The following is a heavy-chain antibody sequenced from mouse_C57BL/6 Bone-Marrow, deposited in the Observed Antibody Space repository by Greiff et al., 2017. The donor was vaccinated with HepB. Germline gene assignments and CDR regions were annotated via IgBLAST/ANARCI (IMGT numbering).Heavy chain of an antibody. J-gene: IGHJ4*01. CDR1: GFTFSSFG. V-gene: IGHV5-17*02. CDR2: ISSGSSAI. CDR3: ARQDPFYYAMDY. Sequence: EVMLVESGGGLVQPGGSRKLSCAASGFTFSSFGIHWVRQAPEKGLEWVAYISSGSSAIYYADTVKGRFTISRDNPKNTLFLQMTSLRSEDTAMYYCARQDPFYYAMDYWGQGTSVTVSP.